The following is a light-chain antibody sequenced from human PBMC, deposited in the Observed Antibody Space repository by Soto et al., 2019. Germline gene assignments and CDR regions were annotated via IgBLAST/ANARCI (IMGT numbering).Light chain of an antibody. J-gene: IGKJ4*01. Sequence: EIVLTQSPGTLSLSPGERATLSCRASQSVSSSYLAWYQQKPGQAPRLLIYGAYSRATGIPHRFSGSGSGTDFTLTISRLEPEDFAVYYCQQYGSSPLTFGGGTKVEIK. V-gene: IGKV3-20*01. CDR2: GAY. CDR1: QSVSSSY. CDR3: QQYGSSPLT.